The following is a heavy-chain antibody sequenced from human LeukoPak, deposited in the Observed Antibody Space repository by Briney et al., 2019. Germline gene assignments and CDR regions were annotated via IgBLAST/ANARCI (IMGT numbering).Heavy chain of an antibody. Sequence: PGGSLGLSCAASGFTFSSSAMSWVRQAPGKGLEWVSSISGSGDSTFYADSVKGRFSISRDNSKNTLYLQVNGLRTEDTAVYYCAKDRLLNCRGDCYIFDYWGQGTVVTVSS. CDR3: AKDRLLNCRGDCYIFDY. CDR1: GFTFSSSA. V-gene: IGHV3-23*01. J-gene: IGHJ4*02. CDR2: ISGSGDST. D-gene: IGHD2-21*02.